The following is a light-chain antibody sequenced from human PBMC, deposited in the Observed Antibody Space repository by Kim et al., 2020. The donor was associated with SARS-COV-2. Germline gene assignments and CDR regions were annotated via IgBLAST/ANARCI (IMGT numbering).Light chain of an antibody. Sequence: ASVSLTCTLSSGHSSSAIAWHQQQPEKGPRYLMKLNSDGSHSKGDGIPDRFSGSSSGAERYLTISSLQSEDEADYYCQTWGTGIWVFGGGTQLTVL. V-gene: IGLV4-69*01. CDR1: SGHSSSA. CDR2: LNSDGSH. J-gene: IGLJ3*02. CDR3: QTWGTGIWV.